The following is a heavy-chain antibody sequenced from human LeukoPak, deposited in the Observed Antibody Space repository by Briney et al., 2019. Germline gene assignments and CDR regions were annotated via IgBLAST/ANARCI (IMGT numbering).Heavy chain of an antibody. V-gene: IGHV1-69*13. CDR1: GGTFSSYA. CDR3: ARTGGVTYSSSWYCWFDP. CDR2: IIPIFGTA. Sequence: ASVKVSCKASGGTFSSYAISWARQAPGQGLEWMGGIIPIFGTANYAQKFQGRVTITADESTSTAYMELSSLRSEDTAVYYCARTGGVTYSSSWYCWFDPWGQGTLVTVSS. J-gene: IGHJ5*02. D-gene: IGHD6-13*01.